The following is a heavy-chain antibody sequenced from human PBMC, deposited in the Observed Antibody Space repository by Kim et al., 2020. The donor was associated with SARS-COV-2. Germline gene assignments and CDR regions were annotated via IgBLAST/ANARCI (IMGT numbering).Heavy chain of an antibody. J-gene: IGHJ4*02. CDR2: LNKDGTTK. CDR1: GFTFSSNW. CDR3: TRLMPGIAGDIYHF. Sequence: GGSLRLSCAASGFTFSSNWMSWVRQAPGKRLEWVANLNKDGTTKYYVDSVKGRFTISRDNAKKSLYLQMNSLRVEDTAVYYCTRLMPGIAGDIYHFWGQG. D-gene: IGHD1-26*01. V-gene: IGHV3-7*01.